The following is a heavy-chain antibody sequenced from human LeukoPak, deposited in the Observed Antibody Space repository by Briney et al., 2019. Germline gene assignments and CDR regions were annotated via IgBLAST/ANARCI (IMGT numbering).Heavy chain of an antibody. CDR3: ANRPLDY. J-gene: IGHJ4*02. CDR1: GFSFSTYA. V-gene: IGHV3-23*01. Sequence: GGSLRLSCAASGFSFSTYAMSWFRQAPEKGLEWVSAISATGGSTYYADSVKGRFTISRDNSKDTLYLQINTLRAEDTAVYYCANRPLDYWGQGTLVTVSS. CDR2: ISATGGST.